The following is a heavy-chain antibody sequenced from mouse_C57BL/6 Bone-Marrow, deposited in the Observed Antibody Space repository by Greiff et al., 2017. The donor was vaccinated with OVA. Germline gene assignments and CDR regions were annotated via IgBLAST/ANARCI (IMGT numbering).Heavy chain of an antibody. CDR1: EYEFPSHD. CDR2: INSDGGST. V-gene: IGHV5-2*01. CDR3: ARHEDYDYGDFDY. J-gene: IGHJ2*01. D-gene: IGHD2-4*01. Sequence: VKVEESGGGLVQPGESLQLSCESNEYEFPSHDMSWVRKTPEKRLELVAAINSDGGSTYYPDTMERRFIISRDNTKKTLYLQMSSLRSEDTALYYCARHEDYDYGDFDYWCRGTTLTVTS.